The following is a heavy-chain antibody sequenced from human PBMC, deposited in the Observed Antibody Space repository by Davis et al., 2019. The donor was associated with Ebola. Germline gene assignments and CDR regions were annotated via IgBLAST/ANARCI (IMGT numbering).Heavy chain of an antibody. J-gene: IGHJ5*02. D-gene: IGHD6-13*01. CDR3: ARGGIAAAGMGFDP. Sequence: SETLSLTCTVSGGSISTSSYYWGWIRQPPGKGLEWIGEINHSGSTNYNPSLKSRVTISVDTSKNQFSLKLSSVTAADTAVYYCARGGIAAAGMGFDPWGQGSLVTVSS. CDR2: INHSGST. CDR1: GGSISTSSYY. V-gene: IGHV4-39*07.